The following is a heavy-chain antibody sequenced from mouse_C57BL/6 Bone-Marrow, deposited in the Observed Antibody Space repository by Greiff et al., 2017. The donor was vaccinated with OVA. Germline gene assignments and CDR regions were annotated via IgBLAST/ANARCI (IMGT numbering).Heavy chain of an antibody. CDR3: ARRGYGRSYDFDY. V-gene: IGHV1-4*01. CDR2: INPSSGYT. CDR1: GYTFTSYT. D-gene: IGHD1-1*01. Sequence: VQGVESGAELARPGASVKMSCKASGYTFTSYTMHWVQQRPGQGLEWIGYINPSSGYTKYNQKFKDKATLTADKSSSTAYLQLSSRTSEDSAVYCCARRGYGRSYDFDYWGKGTTLTVSS. J-gene: IGHJ2*01.